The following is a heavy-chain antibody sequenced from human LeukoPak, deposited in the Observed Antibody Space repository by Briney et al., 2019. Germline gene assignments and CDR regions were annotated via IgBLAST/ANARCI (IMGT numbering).Heavy chain of an antibody. Sequence: VQPGGSLRLSCVASGFTFSNSWIHWVRPAPGKGLVWVSRINTDGTTTTYADSVKGRFTISRDNAKNTGYLQMSSLRADDMALYYCVRSLGTDDFWGQGTLVTVSS. CDR1: GFTFSNSW. CDR3: VRSLGTDDF. V-gene: IGHV3-74*03. D-gene: IGHD1-7*01. J-gene: IGHJ4*02. CDR2: INTDGTTT.